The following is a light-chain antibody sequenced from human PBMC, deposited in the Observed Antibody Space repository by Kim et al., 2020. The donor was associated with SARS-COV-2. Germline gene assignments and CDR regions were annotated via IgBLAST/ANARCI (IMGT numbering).Light chain of an antibody. J-gene: IGLJ2*01. CDR2: GKD. CDR3: NSWDSNDYVV. Sequence: ALGQTVRITCQGDSLRSYYATWYQQKPGQAPKVVIYGKDNRPSGVPDRFSGSSSGNTAYLTITGTQAGDEADYYCNSWDSNDYVVFGGGTKVTVL. V-gene: IGLV3-19*01. CDR1: SLRSYY.